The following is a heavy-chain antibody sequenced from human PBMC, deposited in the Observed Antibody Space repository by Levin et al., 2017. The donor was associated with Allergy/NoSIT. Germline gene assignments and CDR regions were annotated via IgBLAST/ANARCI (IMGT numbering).Heavy chain of an antibody. CDR2: IYPGDSDT. J-gene: IGHJ6*03. D-gene: IGHD1-1*01. CDR3: ARRGTRDYYYYLDV. V-gene: IGHV5-51*01. CDR1: GYSFTSYW. Sequence: KVSCQGSGYSFTSYWIGWVRQMPGKGLEWMGLIYPGDSDTRYSPSFQGQVTISADKSISTAYLQWSSLKASDTAIYYCARRGTRDYYYYLDVWGKGTTVTVSS.